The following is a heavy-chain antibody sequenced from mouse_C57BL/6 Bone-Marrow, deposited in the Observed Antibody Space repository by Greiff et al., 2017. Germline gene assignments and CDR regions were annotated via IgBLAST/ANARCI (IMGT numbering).Heavy chain of an antibody. J-gene: IGHJ4*01. V-gene: IGHV1-81*01. CDR1: GYTFTSYG. Sequence: VQLQESGAELARPGASVKLSCKASGYTFTSYGISWVKQRTGQGLEWIGEIYPRSGNTYYNEKFKGKATLTADKSSSTGYMELRSLTSEDSAVYFCARDSSGYLYAMDYWGQGTSVTVSS. CDR2: IYPRSGNT. CDR3: ARDSSGYLYAMDY. D-gene: IGHD3-2*02.